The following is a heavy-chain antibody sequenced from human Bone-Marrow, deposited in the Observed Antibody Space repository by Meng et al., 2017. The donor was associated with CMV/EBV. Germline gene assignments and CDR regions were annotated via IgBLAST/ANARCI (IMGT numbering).Heavy chain of an antibody. CDR2: ISSSSSYI. CDR1: GFTFSSYS. V-gene: IGHV3-21*01. D-gene: IGHD1-20*01. CDR3: ARDGSITGTTQGWGG. Sequence: GESLKISCAASGFTFSSYSMNWVRQASGKGLEWVSSISSSSSYIYYADSVKGRFTISRDNDKNSLYLQMNSLRAEDTAVYYCARDGSITGTTQGWGGWGQGTLVTVSS. J-gene: IGHJ4*02.